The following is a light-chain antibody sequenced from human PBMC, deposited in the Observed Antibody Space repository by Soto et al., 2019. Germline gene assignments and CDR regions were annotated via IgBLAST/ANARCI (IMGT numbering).Light chain of an antibody. CDR2: DAS. V-gene: IGKV3-11*01. J-gene: IGKJ4*01. CDR3: QQRSNWPLT. Sequence: EIVLTQSPATLSLSPGARATLSCRASQSVSSYLAWYQQRPGQAPRLLIYDASNRATGIPARFSGSGSGTDFTLTIGSLEAEDSAVYYCQQRSNWPLTFCVGTKVEI. CDR1: QSVSSY.